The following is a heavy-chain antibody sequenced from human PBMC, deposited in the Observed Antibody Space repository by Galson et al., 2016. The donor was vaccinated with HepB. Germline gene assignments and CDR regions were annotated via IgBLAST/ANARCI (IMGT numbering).Heavy chain of an antibody. D-gene: IGHD3-22*01. V-gene: IGHV3-11*01. CDR3: ASNTYYYDSSCYRGAFDL. CDR1: GFTFNDYY. CDR2: INSRGRTI. Sequence: SLRLSCAASGFTFNDYYMTWIRQAPGKGLEWVSYINSRGRTIYYADSVKGRFTISRDNAKNSLFLQMNSLRAEDTAVYYCASNTYYYDSSCYRGAFDLWGQVTMVTVSS. J-gene: IGHJ3*01.